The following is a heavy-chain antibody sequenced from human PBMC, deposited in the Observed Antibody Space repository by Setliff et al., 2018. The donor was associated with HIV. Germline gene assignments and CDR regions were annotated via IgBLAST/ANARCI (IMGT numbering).Heavy chain of an antibody. Sequence: GASVKVSCKASGYRFTDYYIHWVRQAPGQGLEWMGGIIPMYGPAHYAQKFQGRLTMTRDTSRSTVYMELSSLRSEDTAVYYCARCYYDSSGPTDAFDIWGQGTVVTVSS. D-gene: IGHD3-22*01. J-gene: IGHJ3*02. V-gene: IGHV1-46*01. CDR1: GYRFTDYY. CDR3: ARCYYDSSGPTDAFDI. CDR2: IIPMYGPA.